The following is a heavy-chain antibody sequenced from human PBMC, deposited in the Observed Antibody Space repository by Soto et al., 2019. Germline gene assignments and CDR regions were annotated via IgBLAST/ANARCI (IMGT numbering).Heavy chain of an antibody. V-gene: IGHV1-69*05. CDR1: GGTFSNLA. CDR2: ITPLLGAA. CDR3: ATDGQIPLFGVASAPYAMDV. J-gene: IGHJ6*02. D-gene: IGHD3-3*01. Sequence: QVRLVQSGAEVKKPGSSVNLSCKASGGTFSNLAINWVRQAPGQGLEWMGGITPLLGAADYAQKFQGRVPIISDESTTTVDRELRSLKSDDTAMYYCATDGQIPLFGVASAPYAMDVWGQGTTVTVSS.